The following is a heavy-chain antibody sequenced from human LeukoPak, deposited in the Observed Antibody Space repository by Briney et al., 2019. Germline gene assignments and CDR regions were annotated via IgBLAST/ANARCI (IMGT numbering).Heavy chain of an antibody. CDR2: ISYDGSNK. CDR3: ARDKLRGSAGNYYYMDV. Sequence: GGSLRLSCAASGFTFSDYAMHWVRQAPGKGLEWVAVISYDGSNKYYADSVKARFTISRDNSKNTLYLQMNSLSADDTAVYYCARDKLRGSAGNYYYMDVWGKGTTVTVSS. V-gene: IGHV3-30*04. CDR1: GFTFSDYA. D-gene: IGHD1-26*01. J-gene: IGHJ6*03.